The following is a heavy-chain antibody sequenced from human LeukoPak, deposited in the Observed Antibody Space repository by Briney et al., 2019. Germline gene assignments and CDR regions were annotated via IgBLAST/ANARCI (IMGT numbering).Heavy chain of an antibody. CDR3: TKNDVGDYGT. V-gene: IGHV4-39*01. CDR1: GASISRSTYY. J-gene: IGHJ5*02. CDR2: VFHTGTA. D-gene: IGHD4-17*01. Sequence: SETLSLTCSVFGASISRSTYYWGWIRQPPGKGLEWIGSVFHTGTAYYNPSLRSRVTISVDTSKNQFSLKLSFVTAADTAVYYCTKNDVGDYGTWGQGTLVIVSS.